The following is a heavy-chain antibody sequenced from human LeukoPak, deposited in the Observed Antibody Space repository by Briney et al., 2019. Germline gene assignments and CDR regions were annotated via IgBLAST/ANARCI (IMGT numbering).Heavy chain of an antibody. J-gene: IGHJ2*01. CDR3: ARDGYSHGYFYFDF. CDR1: GFTFSSYS. CDR2: ISSTKTYI. Sequence: GGSLRLSCAASGFTFSSYSMTWVRQAPGKGLEWVSPISSTKTYIYYADSVKGRFTISRDGAKNSLYLQMNLLRAEDTAVYYCARDGYSHGYFYFDFWGRGTLVTVSS. V-gene: IGHV3-21*01. D-gene: IGHD5-18*01.